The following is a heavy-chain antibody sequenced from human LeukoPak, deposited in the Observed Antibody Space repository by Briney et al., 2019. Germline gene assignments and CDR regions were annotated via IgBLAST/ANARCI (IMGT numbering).Heavy chain of an antibody. D-gene: IGHD3-3*01. CDR3: AKDQTLYDFWSGSFDY. CDR1: GFTFRNYG. V-gene: IGHV3-30*02. Sequence: GGSLRLSCAASGFTFRNYGMHWVRQAPGKGLEWVAFIRSDGNKHYYADSVKGRFTISRDNSKNTLYLQMNSLRAEDTAVYYCAKDQTLYDFWSGSFDYWGQGTLVTVSS. CDR2: IRSDGNKH. J-gene: IGHJ4*02.